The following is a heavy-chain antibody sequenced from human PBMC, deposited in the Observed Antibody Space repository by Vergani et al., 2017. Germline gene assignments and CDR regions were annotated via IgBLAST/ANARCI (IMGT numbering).Heavy chain of an antibody. J-gene: IGHJ3*02. D-gene: IGHD4-23*01. CDR2: IYYSGST. V-gene: IGHV4-59*01. Sequence: QVQLQESGPGLVKPSETLSLTCTVSGGSISSYYWSWIRQPPGKGLEWIGYIYYSGSTNYNPSLKSRVTISVDTSTNQFSLKLSSVTAADTAVYYCASEGAKRFTEVWYALDIWGQGTMVTGSS. CDR3: ASEGAKRFTEVWYALDI. CDR1: GGSISSYY.